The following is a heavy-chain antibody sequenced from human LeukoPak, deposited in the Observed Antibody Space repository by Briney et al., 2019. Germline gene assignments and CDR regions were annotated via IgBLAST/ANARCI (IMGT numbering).Heavy chain of an antibody. CDR1: KFAFSSYA. D-gene: IGHD1-26*01. V-gene: IGHV3-23*01. Sequence: GGSLRLSCAASKFAFSSYAMSWVRQAPGKGLEWVSAISGGGGNTYYADSVEGRFTISRDNSKNTLYLQMNSLRAEDTAVYYCGKNRYSGSLSPFDIWGQGTMVTVSS. J-gene: IGHJ3*02. CDR3: GKNRYSGSLSPFDI. CDR2: ISGGGGNT.